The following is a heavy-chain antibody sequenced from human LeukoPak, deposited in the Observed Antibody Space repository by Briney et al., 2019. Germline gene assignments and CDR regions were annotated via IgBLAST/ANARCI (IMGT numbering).Heavy chain of an antibody. D-gene: IGHD6-6*01. CDR3: ARVSTQLVPVY. CDR2: IYYSGST. J-gene: IGHJ4*02. Sequence: PSQTLSLTCTVSGASISSYYWSWIRQPAGKGLEWIGYIYYSGSTNYNPSLKSRVTISVDTSKNQFSLKLSSVTAADTAVYYCARVSTQLVPVYWGQGTLVTVSS. V-gene: IGHV4-59*01. CDR1: GASISSYY.